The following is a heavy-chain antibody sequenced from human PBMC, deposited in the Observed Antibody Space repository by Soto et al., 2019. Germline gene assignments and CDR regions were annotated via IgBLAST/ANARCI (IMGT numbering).Heavy chain of an antibody. D-gene: IGHD3-9*01. CDR2: IIPIFGTA. CDR3: AGRPYYDILTGYYSDYYYGMDV. Sequence: ASVKVSCKASGGTFSSYAISWVRQAPGQGLEWMGGIIPIFGTANYAQKFQGRVTITADKSTSTAYMELSSLRSEDTAVYYCAGRPYYDILTGYYSDYYYGMDVWGQGTTVTVSS. J-gene: IGHJ6*02. V-gene: IGHV1-69*06. CDR1: GGTFSSYA.